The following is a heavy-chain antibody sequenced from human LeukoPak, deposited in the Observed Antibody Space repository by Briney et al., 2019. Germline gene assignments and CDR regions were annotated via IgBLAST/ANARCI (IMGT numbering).Heavy chain of an antibody. D-gene: IGHD1-26*01. CDR2: ISSSSSYI. Sequence: GGSLRLSCAASGFTFSSYSMNWVRQAPGKGLEWVSSISSSSSYIYYADSVKGRFTISRDNAKNSLYLQMNSLRAEDTAVYYCAKDAIGGSYSPPAYSFDYWGQGTLVTVSS. V-gene: IGHV3-21*04. J-gene: IGHJ4*02. CDR3: AKDAIGGSYSPPAYSFDY. CDR1: GFTFSSYS.